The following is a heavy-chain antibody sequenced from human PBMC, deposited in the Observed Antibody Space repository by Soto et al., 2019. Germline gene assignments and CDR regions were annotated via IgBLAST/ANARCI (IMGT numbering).Heavy chain of an antibody. CDR3: ARSPTGTTKLFDP. CDR2: ISAYNGNT. CDR1: GYNFNSYG. J-gene: IGHJ5*02. Sequence: ASVKVSWKTSGYNFNSYGVSWARQAPGQGLEWMGWISAYNGNTKHAQELQDRVTMTTDTSTSTAYMELRSLRSDDTAVYYCARSPTGTTKLFDPWGQGTLVTVSS. V-gene: IGHV1-18*01. D-gene: IGHD1-1*01.